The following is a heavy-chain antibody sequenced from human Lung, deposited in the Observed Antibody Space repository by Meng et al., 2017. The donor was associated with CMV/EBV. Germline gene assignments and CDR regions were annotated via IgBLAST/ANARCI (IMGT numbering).Heavy chain of an antibody. CDR3: ARLFHTSLGTNYYYGRAV. J-gene: IGHJ6*02. CDR1: GYTFTGYN. CDR2: INPNTGDT. V-gene: IGHV1-2*02. D-gene: IGHD3-10*01. Sequence: VSVKVSCKASGYTFTGYNIHWVRQAPGQGLEWMGWINPNTGDTKYAQKFQGRVTLTRDTSISTAYMELSRLKSDDTAVFFCARLFHTSLGTNYYYGRAVWGQG.